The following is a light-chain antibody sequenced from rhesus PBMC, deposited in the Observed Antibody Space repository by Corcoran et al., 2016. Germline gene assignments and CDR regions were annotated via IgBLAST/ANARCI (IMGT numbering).Light chain of an antibody. J-gene: IGKJ1*01. CDR2: KAS. CDR3: QHGYGILWT. CDR1: QGISNN. Sequence: DIQMTQSPSSLSASVGDRVTITCRASQGISNNLAWYQQKPGKVPKLLIYKASTLQSGIPSRFSGSGSGTDFTLTISSLQPEDVATYYCQHGYGILWTFGQGTKVEIK. V-gene: IGKV1-25*01.